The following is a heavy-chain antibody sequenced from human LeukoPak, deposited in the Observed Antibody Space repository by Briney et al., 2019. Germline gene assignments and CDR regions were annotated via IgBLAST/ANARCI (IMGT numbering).Heavy chain of an antibody. V-gene: IGHV4-59*01. CDR1: GGSISSYY. J-gene: IGHJ4*02. D-gene: IGHD5-18*01. CDR3: ARTNVDTAMHFDY. CDR2: IYYSGST. Sequence: SETLSLTCTVSGGSISSYYWSWIRQPPGKGLEWIGYIYYSGSTNYNPSPKSRVTISVDTSKNQFSLKLSSVTAADTAVYYCARTNVDTAMHFDYWGQGTLVTVSS.